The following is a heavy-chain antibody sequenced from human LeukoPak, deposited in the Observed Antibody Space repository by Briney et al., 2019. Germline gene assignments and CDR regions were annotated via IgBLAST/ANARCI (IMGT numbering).Heavy chain of an antibody. CDR2: IIHIFGTA. D-gene: IGHD7-27*01. CDR3: ARDAETGEGYFDY. CDR1: GGTFSSYA. V-gene: IGHV1-69*05. J-gene: IGHJ4*02. Sequence: SVQVSCKASGGTFSSYAISWVRQAPGQGLEWMGRIIHIFGTANYAQKFQGRVTITTDESTSTAYMGLSSLRSEDTAVYYCARDAETGEGYFDYWGQGTLVTVSS.